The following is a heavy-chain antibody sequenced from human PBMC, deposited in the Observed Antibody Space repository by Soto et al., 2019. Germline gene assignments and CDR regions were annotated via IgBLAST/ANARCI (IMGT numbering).Heavy chain of an antibody. V-gene: IGHV4-59*01. CDR1: GGSISSYY. CDR3: ARVYQQLVPISFDY. CDR2: IYYSGST. D-gene: IGHD6-13*01. J-gene: IGHJ4*02. Sequence: TSETLSLTCTVSGGSISSYYWSWIRQPPGKGLEWIGYIYYSGSTNYNPSLKSRVTISVDTSKNQFSLKLSSVTAADTAVYYCARVYQQLVPISFDYWGQGTLVTVSS.